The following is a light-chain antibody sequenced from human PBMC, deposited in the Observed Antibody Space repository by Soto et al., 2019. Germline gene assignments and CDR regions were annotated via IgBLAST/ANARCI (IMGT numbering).Light chain of an antibody. CDR2: AVS. V-gene: IGKV1-9*01. J-gene: IGKJ4*01. CDR3: QQLYSYRLT. CDR1: QGVSSY. Sequence: DIQLSQSPFFLSASVGERDSITCPARQGVSSYFAWYQQKQGKDPILLIYAVSTLQSGVPSRFSGSASGTEFTLTISSLQPEDFATYYCQQLYSYRLTFGGGTKVEIK.